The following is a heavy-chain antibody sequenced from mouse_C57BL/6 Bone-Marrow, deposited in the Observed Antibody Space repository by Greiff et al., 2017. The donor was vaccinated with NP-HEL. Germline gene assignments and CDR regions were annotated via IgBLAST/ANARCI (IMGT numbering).Heavy chain of an antibody. J-gene: IGHJ4*01. CDR2: SRNKANDYTT. D-gene: IGHD3-2*02. Sequence: EVKLVESGGGLVQSGRSLRLSCAPSGFTFSDFYMEWVRQAPGRGLEWIAASRNKANDYTTEYSASVKGRFIVSRDTSQSILYLQMNALRAEDTAIYYCARDASSGYYAMDYWGQGTSVTVSS. CDR3: ARDASSGYYAMDY. V-gene: IGHV7-1*01. CDR1: GFTFSDFY.